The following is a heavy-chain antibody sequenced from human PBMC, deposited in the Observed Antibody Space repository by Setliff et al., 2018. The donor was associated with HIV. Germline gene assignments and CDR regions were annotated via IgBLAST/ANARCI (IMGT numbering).Heavy chain of an antibody. CDR1: GGSISSSSYY. CDR2: IYFCESP. CDR3: ARHVGVIRPYYCDH. Sequence: SETLSLTCTVSGGSISSSSYYWGWIRQPPGKGLEWIGSIYFCESPYYNPSLSSRVTISVDTSTNQFSLRLSSVTAADTAVYHCARHVGVIRPYYCDHWGQGTLVTVSS. J-gene: IGHJ4*02. D-gene: IGHD3-16*02. V-gene: IGHV4-39*01.